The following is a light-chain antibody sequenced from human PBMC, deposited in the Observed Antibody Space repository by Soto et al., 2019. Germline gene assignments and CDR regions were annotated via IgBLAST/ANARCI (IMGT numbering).Light chain of an antibody. CDR2: TAS. CDR3: HQSYSTTT. V-gene: IGKV1-39*01. Sequence: DIQMTQSPSSLSASVGDRVTITCRASQSINSYLNWYQQKPGKAPKLLIYTASSLQSGVPSRFSGSGSGTDFTLTISSLQPEDFATYYCHQSYSTTTFGGGTKVDIK. CDR1: QSINSY. J-gene: IGKJ4*01.